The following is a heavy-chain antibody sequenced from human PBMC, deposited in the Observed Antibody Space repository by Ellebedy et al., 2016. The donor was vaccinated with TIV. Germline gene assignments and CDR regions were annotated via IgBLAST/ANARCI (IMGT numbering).Heavy chain of an antibody. Sequence: GESLKISXAASGFTFSSYWMHWVRQAPGKGLVWVSRISTDGSSTGYADSVKGRFTISRDNAKNTLYLQMNSLRAEDTAMYYCAKGPQYQLLDWGQGTLVTVSS. J-gene: IGHJ4*02. CDR1: GFTFSSYW. V-gene: IGHV3-74*01. D-gene: IGHD2-2*01. CDR2: ISTDGSST. CDR3: AKGPQYQLLD.